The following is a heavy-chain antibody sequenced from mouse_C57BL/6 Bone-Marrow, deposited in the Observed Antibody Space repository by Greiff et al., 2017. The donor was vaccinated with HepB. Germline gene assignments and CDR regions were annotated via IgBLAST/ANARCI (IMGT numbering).Heavy chain of an antibody. J-gene: IGHJ3*01. CDR1: GFSLTSYG. V-gene: IGHV2-4*01. CDR3: AKNGDGGFAY. Sequence: VMLVESGPGLVQPSQSLSITCTVSGFSLTSYGVHWVRQPPGKGLEWLGVIWSGGSTDYNAAFISRLSISKDNSKSQVFFKMNSLQADDTAIYYCAKNGDGGFAYWGQGTLVTVSA. D-gene: IGHD2-3*01. CDR2: IWSGGST.